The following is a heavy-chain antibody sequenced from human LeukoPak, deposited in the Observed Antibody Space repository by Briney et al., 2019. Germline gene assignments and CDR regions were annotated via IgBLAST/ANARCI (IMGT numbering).Heavy chain of an antibody. D-gene: IGHD3-10*01. V-gene: IGHV4-31*03. CDR3: ARDRGYRYGMDV. J-gene: IGHJ6*02. CDR1: DDSLYSSDYY. Sequence: SETLSLTCTVPDDSLYSSDYYWTWIRQHPGKGLEWIGFIYYTANTNYNPSLKSRASISVDRSKRQFSLKLSSVTAADTAVYFCARDRGYRYGMDVWGPGTTVTVSS. CDR2: IYYTANT.